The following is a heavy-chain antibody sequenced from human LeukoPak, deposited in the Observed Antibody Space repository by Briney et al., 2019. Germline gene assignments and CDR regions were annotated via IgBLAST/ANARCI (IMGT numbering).Heavy chain of an antibody. J-gene: IGHJ4*02. Sequence: SETLSLTCTVSGDSINSLDLWSWVRQPPGKGLEWIGEMYLSGTTHSDPSVKSRVTISIDKSKNQFFLNLSSVTAADTAVYYCAGLVGRYSSGLYYYYFDYWGQGTLVTVSS. CDR1: GDSINSLDL. CDR3: AGLVGRYSSGLYYYYFDY. D-gene: IGHD3-22*01. CDR2: MYLSGTT. V-gene: IGHV4-4*02.